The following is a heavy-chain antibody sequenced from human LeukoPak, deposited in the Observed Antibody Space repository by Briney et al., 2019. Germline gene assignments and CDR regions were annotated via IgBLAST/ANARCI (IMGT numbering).Heavy chain of an antibody. CDR3: AKGDFGVVTNYYGMDV. Sequence: PGGSLRLSCAASGFTFSSYAMSWVRQAPGKGLEWVSAISGSGGSTYYADSVKGRFTISRDNSKNTLYLQMNSLRAEDTAVYYCAKGDFGVVTNYYGMDVWGQGTTVTVSS. CDR1: GFTFSSYA. J-gene: IGHJ6*02. D-gene: IGHD3-3*01. CDR2: ISGSGGST. V-gene: IGHV3-23*01.